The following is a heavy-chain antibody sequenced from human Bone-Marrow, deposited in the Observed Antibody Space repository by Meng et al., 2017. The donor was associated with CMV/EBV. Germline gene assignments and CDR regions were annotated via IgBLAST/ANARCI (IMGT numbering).Heavy chain of an antibody. J-gene: IGHJ4*02. CDR2: ISYDGSNK. Sequence: GESLKISCAASGFTFSSYGMHWVRQAPGKGLEWVAVISYDGSNKYYADSVKGRFTISRDNSKNTLYLQMNSLRAEDTAVYYCARDKVLGTITLRMGFDYWGQGTLVTVSS. CDR3: ARDKVLGTITLRMGFDY. D-gene: IGHD5-12*01. CDR1: GFTFSSYG. V-gene: IGHV3-30*03.